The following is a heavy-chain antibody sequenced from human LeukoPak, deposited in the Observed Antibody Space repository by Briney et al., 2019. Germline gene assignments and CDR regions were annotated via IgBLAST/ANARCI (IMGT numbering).Heavy chain of an antibody. J-gene: IGHJ4*02. CDR2: ISGSGDNT. V-gene: IGHV3-23*01. Sequence: GGSLKLSCAASGFSFSSYAMSWVRQAPGKGLEWVSSISGSGDNTYYAESVKGRFTISRDNSKNTLFLQMNSLRAEDTAVFDCAKRSGYTTGWFCDFWGQGT. CDR3: AKRSGYTTGWFCDF. D-gene: IGHD6-19*01. CDR1: GFSFSSYA.